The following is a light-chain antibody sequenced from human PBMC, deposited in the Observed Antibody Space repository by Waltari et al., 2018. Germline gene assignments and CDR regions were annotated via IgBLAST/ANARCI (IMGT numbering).Light chain of an antibody. CDR2: GVN. V-gene: IGLV1-40*01. Sequence: QSVLTQPPSVSGAPGQRVPIPCTGSGTTLWPGHATHWHQLLPGKAPRLLIYGVNTRPLGVPDRFFGSQSGTSASLAITGLQAEDEGDYYCQSYDTSLSVVFGGGTKLTVL. J-gene: IGLJ2*01. CDR3: QSYDTSLSVV. CDR1: GTTLWPGHA.